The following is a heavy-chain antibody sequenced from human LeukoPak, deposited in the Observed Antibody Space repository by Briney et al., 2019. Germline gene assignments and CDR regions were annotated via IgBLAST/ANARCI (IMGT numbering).Heavy chain of an antibody. CDR1: GFTFSSYA. V-gene: IGHV3-30-3*01. CDR2: ISYDGGNK. Sequence: PGGSLRLSCAASGFTFSSYAMHWVRQAPGKGLEWVAVISYDGGNKYYADSVKGRFTISRDNAKNSLYLQMNSLRAEDTAVYYCARELGSGYYYDSSGAAGFDPWGQGTLVTVSS. D-gene: IGHD3-22*01. CDR3: ARELGSGYYYDSSGAAGFDP. J-gene: IGHJ5*02.